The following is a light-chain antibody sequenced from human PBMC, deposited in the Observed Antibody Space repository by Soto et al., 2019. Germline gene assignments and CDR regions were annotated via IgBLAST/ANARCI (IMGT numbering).Light chain of an antibody. Sequence: EIVLTQSPATLFLSPGERATLSCRASQSISSYLAWYQQKPGQAPRLLIYDASNRATGIPARFSGSGSGTDFTLTISSLEPEASAVYYCQHRINWPLTFGGGTKVDIK. J-gene: IGKJ4*01. CDR3: QHRINWPLT. V-gene: IGKV3-11*01. CDR1: QSISSY. CDR2: DAS.